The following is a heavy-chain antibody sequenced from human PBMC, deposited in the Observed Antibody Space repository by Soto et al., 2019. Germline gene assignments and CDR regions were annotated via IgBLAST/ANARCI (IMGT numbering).Heavy chain of an antibody. D-gene: IGHD2-15*01. CDR1: GGTFSSYT. J-gene: IGHJ3*02. CDR3: ASPGPYCSGGSCYTDDAFDI. CDR2: IIPILGIA. V-gene: IGHV1-69*02. Sequence: QVQLVQSGAEVKKPGSSVKVSYKASGGTFSSYTISWVRQAPGQGLEWMGRIIPILGIANYAQKFQGRVTITAYKAPSTAYMELSSLRSEDTAVYYCASPGPYCSGGSCYTDDAFDIWGQGTMVTVSS.